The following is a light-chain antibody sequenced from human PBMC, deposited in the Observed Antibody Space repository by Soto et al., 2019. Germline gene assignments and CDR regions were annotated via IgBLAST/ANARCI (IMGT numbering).Light chain of an antibody. CDR1: QSISSY. V-gene: IGKV1-39*01. CDR2: AAS. J-gene: IGKJ1*01. Sequence: DIQMTQSPSSLSASVGDRVTITCRASQSISSYLNWYQQKPGKAPKLLIYAASSLQSGVPSRFSGSGSGTDFPRTISSLPPEDFATYYCQQNYRTPLTFGQRTKVDIK. CDR3: QQNYRTPLT.